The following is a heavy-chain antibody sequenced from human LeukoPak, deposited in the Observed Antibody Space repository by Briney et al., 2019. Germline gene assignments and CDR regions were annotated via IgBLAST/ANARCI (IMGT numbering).Heavy chain of an antibody. Sequence: GGSLRLSCAASGFSFSGHWMHWARQLPGKGLVRVSRISPTGSTTSYADSVKGRFTISRDNAKNTLYLQMNSLRAEDTAVYYCARDASMITRWYFDYWGQGTLVTASS. CDR1: GFSFSGHW. CDR2: ISPTGSTT. J-gene: IGHJ4*02. V-gene: IGHV3-74*01. D-gene: IGHD3-16*01. CDR3: ARDASMITRWYFDY.